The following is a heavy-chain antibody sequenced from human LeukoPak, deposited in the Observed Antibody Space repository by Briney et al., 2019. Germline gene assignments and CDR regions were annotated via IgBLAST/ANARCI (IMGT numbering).Heavy chain of an antibody. Sequence: SETLSLTCTVSGGSISSYYWSWIRQPPGKGLEWIGYIYYSGSTNYNPSLKSRVTISVDTSKNQFSLRLSSVTAADTAVYYCARRYCSGGSCYSGFDYWGQGTLVAVSS. CDR2: IYYSGST. CDR1: GGSISSYY. V-gene: IGHV4-59*08. CDR3: ARRYCSGGSCYSGFDY. D-gene: IGHD2-15*01. J-gene: IGHJ4*02.